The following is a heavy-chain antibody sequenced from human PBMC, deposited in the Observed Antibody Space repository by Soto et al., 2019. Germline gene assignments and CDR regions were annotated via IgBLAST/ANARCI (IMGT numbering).Heavy chain of an antibody. CDR3: ARGRDYYDSSGYNRGAFDI. CDR2: INHSGST. J-gene: IGHJ3*02. Sequence: SETLSLTCAVYGGSFSGYYCSWIRQPPGKGLEWIGEINHSGSTNYNPSLKSRVTISVDTSKNQFPLKLSSVPAADTAVYYCARGRDYYDSSGYNRGAFDIWGQGTMVTVS. D-gene: IGHD3-22*01. V-gene: IGHV4-34*01. CDR1: GGSFSGYY.